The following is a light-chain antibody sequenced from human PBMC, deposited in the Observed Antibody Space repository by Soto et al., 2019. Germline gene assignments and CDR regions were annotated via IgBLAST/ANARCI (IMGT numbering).Light chain of an antibody. Sequence: QSVLTHPPSASGTPGQRVTISCSGSSSNIGSNYVYWYQQLPGTAPKLLICRNNQRPSGVPDRFSGSKSGTSASLAISGLRSEDEADYYCAAWDDSLSAVVFGGGSKVTVL. CDR1: SSNIGSNY. V-gene: IGLV1-47*01. CDR3: AAWDDSLSAVV. CDR2: RNN. J-gene: IGLJ2*01.